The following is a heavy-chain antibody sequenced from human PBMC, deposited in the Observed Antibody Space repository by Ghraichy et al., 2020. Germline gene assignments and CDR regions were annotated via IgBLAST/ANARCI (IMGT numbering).Heavy chain of an antibody. CDR3: ASGVGATVFDY. CDR2: INHSGST. D-gene: IGHD1-26*01. V-gene: IGHV4-34*01. CDR1: GGSFSGYY. Sequence: SETLSLTCAVYGGSFSGYYWSWIRQPPGKGLEWIGEINHSGSTNYNPSLKSRVTISVDTSKNQFSLKLSSVTAADTAVYYCASGVGATVFDYWGQGTLVTVSS. J-gene: IGHJ4*02.